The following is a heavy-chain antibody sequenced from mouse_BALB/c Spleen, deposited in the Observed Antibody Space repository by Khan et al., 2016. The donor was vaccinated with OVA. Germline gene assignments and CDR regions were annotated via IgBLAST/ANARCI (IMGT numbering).Heavy chain of an antibody. J-gene: IGHJ3*01. Sequence: QVQLQQPGAELVKPGASVKLSCKASGYTFTSYYIYWVKQRPGQGLEWIGGINPSNGGTYFNGKFESKATLTVDKSSSTAFMQVSSLTSEDSAVYYCTRSGWAAFAYWGQGTLVTVSA. V-gene: IGHV1S81*02. CDR3: TRSGWAAFAY. CDR2: INPSNGGT. D-gene: IGHD1-1*02. CDR1: GYTFTSYY.